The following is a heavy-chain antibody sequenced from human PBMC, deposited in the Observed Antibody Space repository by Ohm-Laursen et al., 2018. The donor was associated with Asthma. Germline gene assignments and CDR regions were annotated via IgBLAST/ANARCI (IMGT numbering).Heavy chain of an antibody. V-gene: IGHV1-3*01. CDR1: GYTFTSYA. CDR3: ASGLAGDYGDYVPDF. Sequence: GASVKVSCKASGYTFTSYAMHWVRQAPGQRLEWMGWINAGNGNTKYSQKFQGRVTITRDTSASTAYMELSSLTSDDTALYYCASGLAGDYGDYVPDFWGQGSLVTVSA. D-gene: IGHD4-17*01. CDR2: INAGNGNT. J-gene: IGHJ4*02.